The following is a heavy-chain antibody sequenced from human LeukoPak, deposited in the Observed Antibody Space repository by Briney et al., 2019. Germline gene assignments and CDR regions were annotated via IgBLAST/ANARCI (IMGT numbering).Heavy chain of an antibody. J-gene: IGHJ4*02. CDR3: ARDRIDGYKPSFDY. Sequence: ASVKVSCKASGYTFTGYYMHWVRQAPGQGLEWMGWINPNSGGTNYAQKFQGRVTMTRDTSISTAYMELSRLRSDDTAVYYCARDRIDGYKPSFDYWGQGTLVTVSS. D-gene: IGHD5-24*01. CDR2: INPNSGGT. V-gene: IGHV1-2*02. CDR1: GYTFTGYY.